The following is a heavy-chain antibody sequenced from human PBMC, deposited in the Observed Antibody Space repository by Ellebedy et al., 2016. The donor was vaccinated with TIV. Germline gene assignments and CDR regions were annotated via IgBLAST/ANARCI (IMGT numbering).Heavy chain of an antibody. Sequence: PGGSLRLSCAASGFSFSTSAMNWVRQTPGKGLEYISDISASSDNIHYADSVKGRFTISRDNSKNTLFLQMNSLRAEDTAVYYCVRDLNWYSGYWGQGTLVTVSS. D-gene: IGHD1-7*01. J-gene: IGHJ4*02. CDR1: GFSFSTSA. CDR2: ISASSDNI. V-gene: IGHV3-23*01. CDR3: VRDLNWYSGY.